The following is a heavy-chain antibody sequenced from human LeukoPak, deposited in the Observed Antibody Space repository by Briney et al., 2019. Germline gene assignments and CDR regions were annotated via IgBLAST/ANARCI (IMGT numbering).Heavy chain of an antibody. CDR2: ISGSGGST. Sequence: GGSLRPSCAASGFTFSSYAMSWVRQAPGKGLEWVSAISGSGGSTYYADSVKGRFTISRDNSKNTLYLQMNSLRAEDTAVYYCAKDQDRAVAGTLDYWGQGTLVTVSS. J-gene: IGHJ4*02. V-gene: IGHV3-23*01. CDR3: AKDQDRAVAGTLDY. D-gene: IGHD6-19*01. CDR1: GFTFSSYA.